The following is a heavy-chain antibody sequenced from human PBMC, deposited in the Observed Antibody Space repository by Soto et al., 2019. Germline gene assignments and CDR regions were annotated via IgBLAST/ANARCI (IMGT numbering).Heavy chain of an antibody. CDR1: GGSISSYY. CDR2: IYYSGST. J-gene: IGHJ4*02. CDR3: ARLPSEESFDD. V-gene: IGHV4-59*08. Sequence: SETLSLTCTVSGGSISSYYWSWIRQPPGKGLEWIGYIYYSGSTNYNPSLKSRVTISVDTSKNQFSLKLSSVTAADTAVYYCARLPSEESFDDWGQGTLVTVSS.